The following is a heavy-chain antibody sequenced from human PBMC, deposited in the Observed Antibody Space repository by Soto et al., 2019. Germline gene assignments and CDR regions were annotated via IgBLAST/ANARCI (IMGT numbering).Heavy chain of an antibody. D-gene: IGHD2-8*01. CDR2: VFLGDSDA. Sequence: GEALKISCKGSGGTLSDQWIGGVRHTPDKGLEWIGFVFLGDSDARYSPAFQGQVAMSADRSGTYLQWSSLKASDTGIYYCARRRGGCSDGVCYSWWFDPWGQGTRVTVSS. CDR3: ARRRGGCSDGVCYSWWFDP. CDR1: GGTLSDQW. V-gene: IGHV5-51*01. J-gene: IGHJ5*02.